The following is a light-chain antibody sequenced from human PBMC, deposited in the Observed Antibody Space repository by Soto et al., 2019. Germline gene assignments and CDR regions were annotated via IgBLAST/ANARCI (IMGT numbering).Light chain of an antibody. J-gene: IGKJ1*01. CDR1: QSIGGW. CDR3: QEHNSYIPT. V-gene: IGKV1-5*03. CDR2: EAS. Sequence: DXQMTQSPSTLSASVGDRVTITCRASQSIGGWLAWYQQKPGKAPKLLIYEASVLQNGVPSRFSGSGSGTEFALAISSLQPDDFATYYCQEHNSYIPTFGPGTKV.